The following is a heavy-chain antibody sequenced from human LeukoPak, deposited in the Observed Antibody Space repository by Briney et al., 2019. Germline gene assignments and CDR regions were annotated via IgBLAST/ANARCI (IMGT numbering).Heavy chain of an antibody. CDR2: ISSSGSTI. D-gene: IGHD3-9*01. J-gene: IGHJ5*02. CDR3: ARLASDILTS. CDR1: GFTFSSYE. Sequence: PGGSLRLSCAASGFTFSSYEINWVRQAPGKGLEWVSYISSSGSTIYYADSVKGRFTISRDNAKNSLYLQMNSLRAEDTAVYYCARLASDILTSWGQGTLVIVSS. V-gene: IGHV3-48*03.